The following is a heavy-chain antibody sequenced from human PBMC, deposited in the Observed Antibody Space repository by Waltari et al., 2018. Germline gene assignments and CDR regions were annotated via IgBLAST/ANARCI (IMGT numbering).Heavy chain of an antibody. D-gene: IGHD3-10*01. CDR3: VRLAQRTYKSPVPGRHYYYGMDV. CDR2: ISNDERSL. Sequence: EEKLLASGGGLLQPGDSLRLSCAASGFRLINYWMTWVRKAPGKGLVWVVRISNDERSLTYADSVNGRFTISRDNAKNTLFLQMKRLRAEDTAVYYGVRLAQRTYKSPVPGRHYYYGMDVWGQGTTVTVSS. CDR1: GFRLINYW. J-gene: IGHJ6*02. V-gene: IGHV3-74*03.